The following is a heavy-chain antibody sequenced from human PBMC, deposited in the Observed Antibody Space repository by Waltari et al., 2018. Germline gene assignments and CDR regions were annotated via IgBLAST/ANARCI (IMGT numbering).Heavy chain of an antibody. D-gene: IGHD5-18*01. Sequence: QVQLVEAGGGVVQPGGSLRLSCAASGFTFSSYGMHGVRRAPGKGLGWVAVIRSDGSNKYYADSVKCRFTISRDNSKNTLYLPMNSLRAEATAVYYCATSAAMVTPYFDYWGQGPLVTVSS. V-gene: IGHV3-30*02. J-gene: IGHJ4*02. CDR3: ATSAAMVTPYFDY. CDR2: IRSDGSNK. CDR1: GFTFSSYG.